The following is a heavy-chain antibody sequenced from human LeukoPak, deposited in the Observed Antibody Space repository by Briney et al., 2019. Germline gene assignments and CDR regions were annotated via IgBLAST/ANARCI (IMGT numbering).Heavy chain of an antibody. CDR2: FDPEDGET. V-gene: IGHV1-24*01. D-gene: IGHD3-22*01. Sequence: ASVKVSCKVSGYTLTELSMHWVRPAPGKGLEWMGGFDPEDGETIYAQKFQGRVTMTEDTSTDTAYMELSSLRSEDTAVYYCATWNFDSSGHDYWGQGTLVTVSS. CDR1: GYTLTELS. CDR3: ATWNFDSSGHDY. J-gene: IGHJ4*02.